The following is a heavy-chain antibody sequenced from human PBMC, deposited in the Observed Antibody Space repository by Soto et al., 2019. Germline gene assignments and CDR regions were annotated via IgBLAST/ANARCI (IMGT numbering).Heavy chain of an antibody. CDR3: AKAQPTSTGIDY. D-gene: IGHD4-17*01. J-gene: IGHJ4*02. CDR2: ISYDGSNK. V-gene: IGHV3-30*18. Sequence: PGGSLRLSCAASGFTFSSYGMHWVRQAPGKGLEWVAVISYDGSNKYYADSVKGRFTISRDNSKNTLYLQMNSLRAEDTAVYDCAKAQPTSTGIDYWGQGTLVTFSS. CDR1: GFTFSSYG.